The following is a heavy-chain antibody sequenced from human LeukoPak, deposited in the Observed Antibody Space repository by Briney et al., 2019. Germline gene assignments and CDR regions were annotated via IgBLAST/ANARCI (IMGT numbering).Heavy chain of an antibody. CDR1: GFTFSRYS. CDR3: ARXYFDSSDYPQTYYYYYMDV. Sequence: PGGSLRLSCAASGFTFSRYSMNWVRQAPGKGLEWVASISSTSTFIYSADSVKGRFTISRDTAKNSLFLQMNSLRAEDTAIYYCARXYFDSSDYPQTYYYYYMDVWGKGTTVTVSS. CDR2: ISSTSTFI. V-gene: IGHV3-21*01. J-gene: IGHJ6*03. D-gene: IGHD3-22*01.